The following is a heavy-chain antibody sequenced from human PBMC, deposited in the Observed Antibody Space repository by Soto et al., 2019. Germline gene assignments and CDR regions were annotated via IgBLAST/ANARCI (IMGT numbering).Heavy chain of an antibody. Sequence: SVKVSCKASGGTFSSYTISWVRQAPGQGLEWMGRIIPILGIANYAQKFQGRVTITADKSTSTAYMELSSLRSEDTAVYYCARENGSGSYPRYFDYWGQGTLVTVSS. CDR1: GGTFSSYT. CDR3: ARENGSGSYPRYFDY. D-gene: IGHD3-10*01. J-gene: IGHJ4*02. V-gene: IGHV1-69*04. CDR2: IIPILGIA.